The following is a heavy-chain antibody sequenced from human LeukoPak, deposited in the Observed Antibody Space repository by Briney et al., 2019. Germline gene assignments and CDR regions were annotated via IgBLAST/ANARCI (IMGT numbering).Heavy chain of an antibody. J-gene: IGHJ6*03. CDR1: GFTFSSYD. CDR2: IGTAGEI. Sequence: GGSLRLSCAASGFTFSSYDIHWVRQATGKGLEWVSGIGTAGEIYYPGSVKGRFAISRENAKNSLYLQMNSLRAGDTAVYYCARGQRDGYNPDYYYYYMDVWGKGTTVTISS. V-gene: IGHV3-13*01. D-gene: IGHD5-24*01. CDR3: ARGQRDGYNPDYYYYYMDV.